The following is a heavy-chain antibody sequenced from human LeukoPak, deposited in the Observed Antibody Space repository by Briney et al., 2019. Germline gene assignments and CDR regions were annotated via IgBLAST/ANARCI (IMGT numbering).Heavy chain of an antibody. CDR2: ISASGGST. D-gene: IGHD6-6*01. J-gene: IGHJ4*02. CDR1: GFTFSSYA. CDR3: AKGPKYSSFGGYYFDY. V-gene: IGHV3-23*01. Sequence: GGSLRLSCAASGFTFSSYAMSWVRQAPGKGLEWVSAISASGGSTYYADSVKGRFTISRDNSKNTLYLQMNSLRAEDTAVYYCAKGPKYSSFGGYYFDYWGQGTLVTVSS.